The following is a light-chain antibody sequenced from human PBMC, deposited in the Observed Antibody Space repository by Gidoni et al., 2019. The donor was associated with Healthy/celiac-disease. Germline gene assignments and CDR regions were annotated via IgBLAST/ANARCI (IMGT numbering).Light chain of an antibody. Sequence: EIVMTQSPATLSVSPGERATLSCRASQSVSSNLAWYQQNPGQAPRLLIYGASTRATGIPARFSGSGSGTEFTLTISSLQSEDFAVYYCQQYNNWPLYTFXXXTKLEIK. CDR3: QQYNNWPLYT. CDR2: GAS. V-gene: IGKV3-15*01. CDR1: QSVSSN. J-gene: IGKJ2*01.